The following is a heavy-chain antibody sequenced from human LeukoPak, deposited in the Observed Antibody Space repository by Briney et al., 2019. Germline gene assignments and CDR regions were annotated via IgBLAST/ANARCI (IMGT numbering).Heavy chain of an antibody. Sequence: LSLTCTVSXGSXXSXSYYWXXXRQPXGXXXXXXXXFYYSGSTSYIPSLKSRVTISVDTSKNQFSLKLSSVTAADTAVYYCARSDRQWLVLFSWFDPWGQVTLVTVSS. CDR1: XGSXXSXSYY. CDR3: ARSDRQWLVLFSWFDP. J-gene: IGHJ5*02. V-gene: IGHV4-39*01. D-gene: IGHD6-19*01. CDR2: FYYSGST.